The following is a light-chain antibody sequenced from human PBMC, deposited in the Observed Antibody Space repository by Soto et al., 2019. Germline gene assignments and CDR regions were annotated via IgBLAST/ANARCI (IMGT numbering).Light chain of an antibody. J-gene: IGKJ4*01. CDR2: DIF. CDR1: QSVSSSY. Sequence: TQAPFTLSVSPVEIATLSCSASQSVSSSYLAWYQQKPGQAPRLVIYDIFTRATGVPTRISGSGSGTEFTLTISSLQSEDFAVYYCQQYNSWPLTFGGGTKVDI. CDR3: QQYNSWPLT. V-gene: IGKV3D-15*01.